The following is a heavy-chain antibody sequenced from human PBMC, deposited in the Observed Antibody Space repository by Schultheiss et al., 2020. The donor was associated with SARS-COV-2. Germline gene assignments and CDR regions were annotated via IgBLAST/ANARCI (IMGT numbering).Heavy chain of an antibody. D-gene: IGHD3-10*01. CDR2: INTNTGNP. V-gene: IGHV7-4-1*02. J-gene: IGHJ4*02. CDR1: GYTFTSYA. CDR3: ARVAGDPSAPPLYYFDY. Sequence: ASVKVSCKASGYTFTSYAMNWVRQAPGQGLEWMGWINTNTGNPTYAQGFTGRFVFSLDTSVSTAYLQISSLKAEDTAVYYCARVAGDPSAPPLYYFDYWGQGTLVTVSS.